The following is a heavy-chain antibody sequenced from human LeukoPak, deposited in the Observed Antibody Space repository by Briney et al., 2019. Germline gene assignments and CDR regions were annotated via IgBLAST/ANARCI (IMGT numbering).Heavy chain of an antibody. J-gene: IGHJ6*03. D-gene: IGHD3-22*01. CDR2: ISGYNGNT. V-gene: IGHV1-18*01. CDR3: ATCRDYYDSSGYSLYYMDV. CDR1: TYIFTIYG. Sequence: ASVKVSCKASTYIFTIYGISWVRQAPRQGLEWMGWISGYNGNTNYAQKVQGRVTMTTDTSTSTAYMELRNLRSDDTAVYYCATCRDYYDSSGYSLYYMDVWGKGTTVTVSS.